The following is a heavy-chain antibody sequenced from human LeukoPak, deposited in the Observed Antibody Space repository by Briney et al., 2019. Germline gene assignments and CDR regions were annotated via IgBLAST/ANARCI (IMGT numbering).Heavy chain of an antibody. D-gene: IGHD6-6*01. CDR2: ISTTGST. CDR1: GGSINNPNYY. J-gene: IGHJ4*02. V-gene: IGHV4-61*02. Sequence: SETLSLTCTVSGGSINNPNYYWSRIRQPAGKGLEWIGRISTTGSTSYGPSLKSRVIISIDTSKNQFSLRLSSATAADTAVYYCARDRSSSGIDYWGQGTLVTVSS. CDR3: ARDRSSSGIDY.